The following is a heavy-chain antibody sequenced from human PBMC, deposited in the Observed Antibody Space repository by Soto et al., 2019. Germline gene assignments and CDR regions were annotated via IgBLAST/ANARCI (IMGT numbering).Heavy chain of an antibody. CDR2: ITVYNGIT. CDR3: ARGLAATDI. D-gene: IGHD2-15*01. Sequence: ASVKVSCKASGHTFTGYGISCVRQAPGQGLEWMGWITVYNGITDYAKKFQGRVTMTTDKSTNTAYMFLASLRPDDTAVYYCARGLAATDIWGQGTLVTVSS. CDR1: GHTFTGYG. J-gene: IGHJ4*02. V-gene: IGHV1-18*04.